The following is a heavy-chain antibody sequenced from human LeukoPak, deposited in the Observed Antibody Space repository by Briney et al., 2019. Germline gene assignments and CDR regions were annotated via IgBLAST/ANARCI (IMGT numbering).Heavy chain of an antibody. J-gene: IGHJ6*03. CDR2: MNPNSGNT. Sequence: ASVKVSCKASGYTFTSNDINWVRQATGQGLEWMGWMNPNSGNTGYAQKFQGRVTITRNTSISTAYMELSSLRSEDTAVYYCARAGTMVRGVRGYYYYMDVWGKGTTVTVSS. V-gene: IGHV1-8*03. D-gene: IGHD3-10*01. CDR1: GYTFTSND. CDR3: ARAGTMVRGVRGYYYYMDV.